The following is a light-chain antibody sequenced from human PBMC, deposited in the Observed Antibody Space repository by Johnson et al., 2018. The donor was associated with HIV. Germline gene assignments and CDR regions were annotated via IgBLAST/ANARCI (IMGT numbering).Light chain of an antibody. J-gene: IGLJ1*01. CDR3: GTWDSNLSVGNV. Sequence: QSVLTQPPSVSAAAGQKVTISCSGSSSNIGNNYVFWYQQFPVTAPKLLIYENNKRPSGIPDRFSGSKSGTSATLGITGLQTGEEADYYCGTWDSNLSVGNVFGTGTKVTVL. CDR2: ENN. CDR1: SSNIGNNY. V-gene: IGLV1-51*02.